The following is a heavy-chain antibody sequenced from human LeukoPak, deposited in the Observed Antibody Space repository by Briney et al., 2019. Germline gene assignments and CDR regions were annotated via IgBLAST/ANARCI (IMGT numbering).Heavy chain of an antibody. CDR1: GGTFNSYG. V-gene: IGHV7-4-1*02. CDR3: AQSIGAAGYMDV. CDR2: INTNTGNP. Sequence: GASVKVSCKASGGTFNSYGIIWVRQAPGQGLEWMGWINTNTGNPTYAQGFTGRFVFSLDTSVSTAYLQISSLKAEDTAVYYCAQSIGAAGYMDVWGKGTTVTVSS. D-gene: IGHD6-13*01. J-gene: IGHJ6*03.